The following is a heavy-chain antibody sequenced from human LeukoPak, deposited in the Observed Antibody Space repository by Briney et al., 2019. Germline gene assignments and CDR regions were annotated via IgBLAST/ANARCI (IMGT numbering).Heavy chain of an antibody. Sequence: SETLSLTCTVSGGSISSSSYYWGWIRQPPGKGLEWIGSIYYSGSTYYNPSLKSRVTISVETSKNQFSLKLSSVTAADTAVYYCARDVGPGADFDYWGQGTLVTVSS. CDR2: IYYSGST. CDR3: ARDVGPGADFDY. J-gene: IGHJ4*02. V-gene: IGHV4-39*07. CDR1: GGSISSSSYY. D-gene: IGHD1-26*01.